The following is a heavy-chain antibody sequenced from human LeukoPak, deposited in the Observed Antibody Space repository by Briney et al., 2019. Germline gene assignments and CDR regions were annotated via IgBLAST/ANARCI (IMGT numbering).Heavy chain of an antibody. CDR3: ARVVDTHFDY. CDR1: GFTFSSYG. J-gene: IGHJ4*02. Sequence: PGGSLRLSCAASGFTFSSYGMHWVRQAPGKGLEWVAVISYDGSNKYYADSVKGRFTISRDNAKNTLYLQMNSLRAEDTAVYYCARVVDTHFDYWGQGTLVTVSS. D-gene: IGHD2-21*01. V-gene: IGHV3-30*03. CDR2: ISYDGSNK.